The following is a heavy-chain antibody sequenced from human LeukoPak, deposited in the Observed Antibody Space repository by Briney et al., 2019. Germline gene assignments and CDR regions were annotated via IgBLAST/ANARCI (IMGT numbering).Heavy chain of an antibody. V-gene: IGHV3-20*04. CDR1: GFTFDDYG. CDR3: ASLNMGDIVVVPAPPDV. Sequence: GGSLRLSCAASGFTFDDYGMSWVRQAPGKGLEWVSGINWNGGSTGYADSVKGRFTISRDNAKNSLYLQMNSLRAEDTAFYYCASLNMGDIVVVPAPPDVWGKGTTVTVSS. CDR2: INWNGGST. J-gene: IGHJ6*04. D-gene: IGHD2-2*01.